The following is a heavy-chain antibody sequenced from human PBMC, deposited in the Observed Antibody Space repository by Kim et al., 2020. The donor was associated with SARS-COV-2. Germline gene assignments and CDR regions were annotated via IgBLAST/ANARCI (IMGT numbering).Heavy chain of an antibody. J-gene: IGHJ6*02. CDR1: GYTFTSYD. D-gene: IGHD6-19*01. Sequence: ASVKVSCKASGYTFTSYDINWVRQATGQGLEWMGWMNRNSGNTGYAQKFQGRVTMTRNTSISTAYMELSSLRSEDTAVYYCARGPHSSGPLLEPYGMDVWGQGTTVTVSS. V-gene: IGHV1-8*01. CDR3: ARGPHSSGPLLEPYGMDV. CDR2: MNRNSGNT.